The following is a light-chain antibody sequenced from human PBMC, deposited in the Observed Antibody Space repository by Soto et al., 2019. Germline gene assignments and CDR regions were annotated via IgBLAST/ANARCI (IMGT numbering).Light chain of an antibody. CDR1: QDIGSD. CDR2: AAS. CDR3: QQYYSFPLP. Sequence: DKVIITCRASQDIGSDLAWYQQKPGKAPELLIYAASTLQSGVPSRFSGSGSGTDFTLTISCLQSEDFATYYCQQYYSFPLPFCGGT. V-gene: IGKV1D-8*04. J-gene: IGKJ4*01.